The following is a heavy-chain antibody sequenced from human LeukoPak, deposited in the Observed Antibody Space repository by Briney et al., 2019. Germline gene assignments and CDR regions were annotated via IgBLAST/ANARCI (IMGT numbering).Heavy chain of an antibody. CDR2: IYHSEST. CDR1: GGSISSSIYY. CDR3: ARRGRGTSGYLDY. Sequence: SETPSLTRTVSGGSISSSIYYWDWLRQPPGKGLERIGSIYHSESTYYNPSLKSRVTISVDTSKKQFSLKLTSVTAADTAVYYCARRGRGTSGYLDYWGQGTLVTVSS. J-gene: IGHJ4*02. V-gene: IGHV4-39*01. D-gene: IGHD2-15*01.